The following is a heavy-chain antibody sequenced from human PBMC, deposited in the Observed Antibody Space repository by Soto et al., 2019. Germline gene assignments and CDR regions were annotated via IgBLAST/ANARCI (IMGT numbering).Heavy chain of an antibody. V-gene: IGHV3-74*03. J-gene: IGHJ6*02. CDR1: GFTFSSTW. CDR2: INSDGSST. Sequence: GGSLRLSCAASGFTFSSTWMRWVRQAPGKGLVWVSHINSDGSSTTYADSVRGRFTISRDNAKNTVYLQMNSLRAEDTAVYYCATDGSYAQHVWGQGTTVTVSS. CDR3: ATDGSYAQHV. D-gene: IGHD3-16*01.